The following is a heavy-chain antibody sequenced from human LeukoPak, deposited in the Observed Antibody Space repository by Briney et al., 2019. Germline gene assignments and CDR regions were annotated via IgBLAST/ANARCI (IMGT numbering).Heavy chain of an antibody. Sequence: PSETLSLTCAASGYSISSGYYWGWIRQPPGKGLEWIGSITRSGSTYYNPSLRSRVTISVDTSKNQFSLKVNSVTATDTAVYFCASGVEDDVYWGQGTLVIVSS. V-gene: IGHV4-38-2*01. J-gene: IGHJ4*02. CDR1: GYSISSGYY. CDR2: ITRSGST. D-gene: IGHD1-1*01. CDR3: ASGVEDDVY.